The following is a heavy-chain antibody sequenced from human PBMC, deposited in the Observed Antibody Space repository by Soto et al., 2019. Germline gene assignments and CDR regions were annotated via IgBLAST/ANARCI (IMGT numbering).Heavy chain of an antibody. D-gene: IGHD5-12*01. J-gene: IGHJ5*02. CDR2: IYYSGST. CDR3: ARDRGYGSNWFDP. V-gene: IGHV4-59*01. CDR1: GCSISGYY. Sequence: SETLSLTCTVSGCSISGYYWSWIRQPPGKGLEWIGYIYYSGSTNYNPSLKSRVTISVDTSKNQFSLKLSSVTAADTAVYYCARDRGYGSNWFDPWGQGTLVTVSS.